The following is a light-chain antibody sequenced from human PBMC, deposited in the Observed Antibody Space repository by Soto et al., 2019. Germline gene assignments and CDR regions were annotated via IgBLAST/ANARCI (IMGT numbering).Light chain of an antibody. CDR2: GNS. J-gene: IGLJ2*01. CDR3: QSYDSGPL. CDR1: SSNIGAGYD. V-gene: IGLV1-40*01. Sequence: QAVVTQPPSVSGAPGQRVTISCTGSSSNIGAGYDVHWYQQLPGTAPKLLIYGNSNRPSGVPDRFSASKSGTSASLAITGLQAEDEADYYCQSYDSGPLFGGGTQLTVL.